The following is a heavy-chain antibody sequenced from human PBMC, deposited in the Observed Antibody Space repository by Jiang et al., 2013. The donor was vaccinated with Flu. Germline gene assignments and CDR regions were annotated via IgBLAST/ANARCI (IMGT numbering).Heavy chain of an antibody. CDR3: ARDDVGADAAVIPGDYYYGMDV. CDR1: GYTFTKYV. J-gene: IGHJ6*02. Sequence: SGAEVKKPGASVKVSCKASGYTFTKYVMFWVRQAPGQRLEWMGWINGGNGNIKYSQNFEGRVTITRDTSATTAYLELSSLTSEDTAVYFCARDDVGADAAVIPGDYYYGMDVWGHGTTVTVSS. D-gene: IGHD6-13*01. CDR2: INGGNGNI. V-gene: IGHV1-3*01.